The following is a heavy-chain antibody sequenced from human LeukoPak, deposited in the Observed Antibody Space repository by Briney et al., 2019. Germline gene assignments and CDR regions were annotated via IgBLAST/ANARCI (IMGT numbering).Heavy chain of an antibody. Sequence: PGGSLRLSCAASGFTFSNYGLHWVRQAPGKGLEWVAVIWYDGSNKYYEDSVKGRFTIPRDNSKSTVYLQMNSLRVEDTAVYYCARDFGGSGYDRGWFDPWGQGTLVTVSS. CDR1: GFTFSNYG. CDR2: IWYDGSNK. V-gene: IGHV3-33*01. J-gene: IGHJ5*02. CDR3: ARDFGGSGYDRGWFDP. D-gene: IGHD5-12*01.